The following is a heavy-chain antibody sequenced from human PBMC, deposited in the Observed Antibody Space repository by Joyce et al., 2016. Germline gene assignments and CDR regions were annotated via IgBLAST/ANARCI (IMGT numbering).Heavy chain of an antibody. V-gene: IGHV1-46*01. J-gene: IGHJ5*02. CDR2: INPTDGSA. Sequence: QVQLVQSWAQVKKPGASVKVSCEASGYTLTWNYLNWVRQVPGQGLEWVGIINPTDGSATSAQNFQGRGTMTRDMSTNTAYLELNILRFEDTAIYYCAMARKFGDYYSYFDPWGQGTLVTVSP. CDR1: GYTLTWNY. D-gene: IGHD3-3*01. CDR3: AMARKFGDYYSYFDP.